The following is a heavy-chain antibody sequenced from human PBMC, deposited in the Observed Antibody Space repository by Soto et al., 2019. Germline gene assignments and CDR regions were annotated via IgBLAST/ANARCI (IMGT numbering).Heavy chain of an antibody. CDR2: ITPRGGGT. J-gene: IGHJ4*02. CDR1: TYTFTNYY. CDR3: ARELATTSTYYFDY. D-gene: IGHD5-12*01. V-gene: IGHV1-46*01. Sequence: QVHLVQSGAEVRKPGASVKVSCKASTYTFTNYYMHWVRQATGQGLEWMGTITPRGGGTNYAQKFQGRVTMTRDTSTSTVYMELSTLTSEDTAMYYCARELATTSTYYFDYWGQGTLVTVSP.